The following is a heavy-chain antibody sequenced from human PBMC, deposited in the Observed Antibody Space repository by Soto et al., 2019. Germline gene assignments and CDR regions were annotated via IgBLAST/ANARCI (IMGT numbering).Heavy chain of an antibody. J-gene: IGHJ4*02. CDR1: GGSISSNY. V-gene: IGHV4-59*01. CDR2: VYNSGST. CDR3: ARYRREAVAGYTLDN. Sequence: SETLSLTCAVSGGSISSNYWTWIRQPPGKGLEWIGYVYNSGSTNYNPSLKSRVTISEDTSKSQFSLKVNSMTAADTAVYYCARYRREAVAGYTLDNWGQGILVTVSS. D-gene: IGHD6-13*01.